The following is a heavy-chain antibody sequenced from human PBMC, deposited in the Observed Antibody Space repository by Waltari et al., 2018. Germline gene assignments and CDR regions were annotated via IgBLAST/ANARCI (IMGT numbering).Heavy chain of an antibody. CDR3: ARKGGRGYPYGPFYYDY. J-gene: IGHJ4*02. CDR1: GFTFGDYW. D-gene: IGHD5-18*01. Sequence: EVQLVESGGGVVQPGGSLRLSCAASGFTFGDYWMHWVRQVPGKGLGWVLRIKIDGGYISYADSVKGRFTISRDNAKNTVSLQLNSLRDDDTGVYYCARKGGRGYPYGPFYYDYWGQGTLVTVSS. CDR2: IKIDGGYI. V-gene: IGHV3-74*01.